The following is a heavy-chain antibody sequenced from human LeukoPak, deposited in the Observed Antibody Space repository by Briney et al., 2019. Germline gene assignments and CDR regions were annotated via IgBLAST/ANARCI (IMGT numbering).Heavy chain of an antibody. J-gene: IGHJ4*02. Sequence: GGSLRLSCAASGFTFSSYSMNWVRQAPGKGLEWVSYISSSSSTIYYADSVKGRFTISRDNAKNSLYLQMNSLRAEDTAVYYCARDPSYGSGSSFDYWGQGTLVTVSS. D-gene: IGHD3-10*01. V-gene: IGHV3-48*04. CDR1: GFTFSSYS. CDR2: ISSSSSTI. CDR3: ARDPSYGSGSSFDY.